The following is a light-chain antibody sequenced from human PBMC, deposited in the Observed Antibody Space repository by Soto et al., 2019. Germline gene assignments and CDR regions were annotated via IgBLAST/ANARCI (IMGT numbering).Light chain of an antibody. CDR2: WAY. V-gene: IGKV4-1*01. CDR1: QSVLYSSNNKNY. CDR3: QQYYRPWT. Sequence: DIVMTQSPDSLAVSLGERATINCKSSQSVLYSSNNKNYLAWYQQKPGQPPKLIIYWAYTRESGVPDRFSGSGSGKDFTLTISSLQADDVAVYYCQQYYRPWTFGQGTKVEIK. J-gene: IGKJ1*01.